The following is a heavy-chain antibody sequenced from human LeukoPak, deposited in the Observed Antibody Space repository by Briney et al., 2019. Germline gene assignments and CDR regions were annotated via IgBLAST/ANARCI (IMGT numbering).Heavy chain of an antibody. Sequence: SETLSLTCTVSGASISSHYWSWIRQPPGKGLEWIGYISYSGSTNYNPSLKSRVTISIDTSKNQFSLKLRSVTAADTAIYYCARQGYDILTGYIDAFDIWGQGTMVTVSS. CDR2: ISYSGST. CDR3: ARQGYDILTGYIDAFDI. V-gene: IGHV4-59*08. CDR1: GASISSHY. D-gene: IGHD3-9*01. J-gene: IGHJ3*02.